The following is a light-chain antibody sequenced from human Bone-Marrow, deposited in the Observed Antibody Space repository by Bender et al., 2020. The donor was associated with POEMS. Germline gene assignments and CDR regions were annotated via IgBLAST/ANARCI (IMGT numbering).Light chain of an antibody. CDR1: SSDIGSYNL. Sequence: QSALTQPASVSGSPGQSVTISCTGTSSDIGSYNLVSWYQQHPGKAPKLMIYEGNKRPSGISNRFSGSKSGNTASLTISALQAEDEADYHCCAYASRPTSVIFGGGTKLTVL. J-gene: IGLJ2*01. V-gene: IGLV2-23*01. CDR3: CAYASRPTSVI. CDR2: EGN.